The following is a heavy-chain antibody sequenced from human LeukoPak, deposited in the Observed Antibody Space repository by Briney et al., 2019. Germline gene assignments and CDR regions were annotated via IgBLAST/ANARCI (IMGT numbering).Heavy chain of an antibody. CDR2: INSCSSYI. J-gene: IGHJ4*02. CDR1: GFTFSSYS. CDR3: ARVGGGYSCGPNDY. V-gene: IGHV3-21*01. Sequence: GGTLTLSCAASGFTFSSYSMNWVRQAPGKGLEWVSYINSCSSYIYYADSVKGRFTISRDNAKNSLYLQMKSLRADDTAVYYCARVGGGYSCGPNDYWGQGTLVTVSS. D-gene: IGHD5-18*01.